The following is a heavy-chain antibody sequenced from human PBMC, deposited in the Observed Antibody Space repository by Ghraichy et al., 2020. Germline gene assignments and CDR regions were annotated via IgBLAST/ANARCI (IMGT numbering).Heavy chain of an antibody. V-gene: IGHV1-46*01. D-gene: IGHD3-3*01. J-gene: IGHJ4*02. Sequence: ASVKVSCKASGYTFTSYYMHWVRQAPGQGLEWMGIINPSGGSTSYAQKFQGRVTMTRDTSTSTVYMELSSLRSEDTAVYYCARAGRMEWLSKTPDYWGQGTLVTVSS. CDR2: INPSGGST. CDR3: ARAGRMEWLSKTPDY. CDR1: GYTFTSYY.